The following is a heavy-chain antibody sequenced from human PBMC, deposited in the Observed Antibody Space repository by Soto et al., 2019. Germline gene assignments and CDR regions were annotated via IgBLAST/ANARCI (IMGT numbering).Heavy chain of an antibody. CDR1: GFTFSSYA. CDR3: AKTANGWFSAFDI. Sequence: EVQLLESGGGLVQPGGSLRLSCAASGFTFSSYAMSWVRQAPGKGLEWVAAISGSGGTTYYADSVKGRFTFSRDNSKNTLYLPMNSLRAADTAVYYCAKTANGWFSAFDIWGQGTMVTVSS. J-gene: IGHJ3*02. D-gene: IGHD6-19*01. V-gene: IGHV3-23*01. CDR2: ISGSGGTT.